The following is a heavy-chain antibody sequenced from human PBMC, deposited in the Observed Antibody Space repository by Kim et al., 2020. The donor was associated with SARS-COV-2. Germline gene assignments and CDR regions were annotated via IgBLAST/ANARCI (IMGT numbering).Heavy chain of an antibody. CDR2: IYYSGST. CDR3: ARVAYDILTGTQSGMDV. V-gene: IGHV4-39*07. CDR1: GGSISSSSYY. Sequence: SETLSLTCTVSGGSISSSSYYWGWIRQPPGKGLEWIGSIYYSGSTYYNPSLKSRVTISVDTSKNQFSLKLSSVTAADTAVYYCARVAYDILTGTQSGMDVWGQGTTVTVSS. D-gene: IGHD3-9*01. J-gene: IGHJ6*02.